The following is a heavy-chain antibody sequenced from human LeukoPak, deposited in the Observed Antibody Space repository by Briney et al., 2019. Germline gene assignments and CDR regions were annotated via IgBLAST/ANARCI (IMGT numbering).Heavy chain of an antibody. Sequence: SETLSLTCSVSGASISSYYWNWIRQPAGKGLEWIGRIYTGGSPNYNPSLKSRVTMSVDTSKKQFSLKLSSVTAADTAVYYCASLRDTFDIWGQGTMVTVSS. CDR2: IYTGGSP. CDR1: GASISSYY. J-gene: IGHJ3*02. CDR3: ASLRDTFDI. V-gene: IGHV4-4*07.